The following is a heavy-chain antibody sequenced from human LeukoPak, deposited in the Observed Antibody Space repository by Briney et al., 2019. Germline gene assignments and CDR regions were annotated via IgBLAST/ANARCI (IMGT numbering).Heavy chain of an antibody. D-gene: IGHD3-10*01. CDR2: IWSDGSNK. CDR3: ARVLWFGEVLKCDAFDI. V-gene: IGHV3-33*01. Sequence: GRSLRLSCAASGFTFSSYGMHWVRQAPGKGLEWVAVIWSDGSNKYYGDSVKGRFTISRDNSRNTLYLQMTSLRAEDTAVYYCARVLWFGEVLKCDAFDIWGQGTMVTVSS. J-gene: IGHJ3*02. CDR1: GFTFSSYG.